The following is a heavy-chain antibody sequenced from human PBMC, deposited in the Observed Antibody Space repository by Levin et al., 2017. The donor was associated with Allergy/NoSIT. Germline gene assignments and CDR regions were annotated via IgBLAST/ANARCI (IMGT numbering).Heavy chain of an antibody. CDR2: INSDGSST. CDR3: AREIVGARHGTVASNWFDP. D-gene: IGHD1-26*01. Sequence: GESLKISCAASGFTFSSYWMHWVRQAPGKGLVWVSRINSDGSSTSYADSVKGRFTISRDNAKNTLYLQMNSLRAEDTAVYYCAREIVGARHGTVASNWFDPWGQGTLVTVSS. V-gene: IGHV3-74*01. CDR1: GFTFSSYW. J-gene: IGHJ5*02.